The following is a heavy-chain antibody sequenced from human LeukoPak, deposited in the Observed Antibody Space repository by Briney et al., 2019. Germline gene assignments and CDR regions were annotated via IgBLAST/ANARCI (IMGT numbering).Heavy chain of an antibody. J-gene: IGHJ4*02. CDR2: ISGSGGST. CDR3: AKGSGYTYGYYYFDS. V-gene: IGHV3-23*01. Sequence: GGSLRLSCTASRFTFSNYAMSWVRQAPGKGLEWVSTISGSGGSTYYADSVKGRFTISRDNSKNTLYLQMNSLRAEGTAVYFCAKGSGYTYGYYYFDSWGQGTLVSVSS. CDR1: RFTFSNYA. D-gene: IGHD5-18*01.